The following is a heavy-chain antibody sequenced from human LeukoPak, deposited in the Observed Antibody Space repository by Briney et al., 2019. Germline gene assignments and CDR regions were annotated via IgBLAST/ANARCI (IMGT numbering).Heavy chain of an antibody. CDR2: IYYSGST. D-gene: IGHD2-8*01. CDR3: ARLQKWFNCFDP. Sequence: KPSETLSLTCTVSGGSISSGDYYWSWIRQPPGRGLEWIGYIYYSGSTYYNPSLKSRVTISVDTSKNQFSLKLSSVTAADTDVYYCARLQKWFNCFDPWGQGTLVTVSS. J-gene: IGHJ5*02. CDR1: GGSISSGDYY. V-gene: IGHV4-30-4*08.